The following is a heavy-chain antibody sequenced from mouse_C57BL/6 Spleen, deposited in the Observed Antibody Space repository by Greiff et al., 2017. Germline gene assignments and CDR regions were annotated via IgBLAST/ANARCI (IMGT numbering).Heavy chain of an antibody. CDR2: IDPSDSYT. CDR1: GYTFTSYW. D-gene: IGHD1-1*01. V-gene: IGHV1-69*01. CDR3: ARGITTVVADY. Sequence: QVQLQQPGAELVMPGASVKLSCKASGYTFTSYWMHWVKQRPGPGLEWIGEIDPSDSYTNYNQKFKGKSTLTVDKSSSTAYMQLSSLTSEDSAVYYCARGITTVVADYWGQGTTLTVSS. J-gene: IGHJ2*01.